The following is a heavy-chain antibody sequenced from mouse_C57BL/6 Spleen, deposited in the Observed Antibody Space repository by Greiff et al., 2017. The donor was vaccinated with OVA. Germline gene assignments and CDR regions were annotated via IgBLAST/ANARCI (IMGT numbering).Heavy chain of an antibody. J-gene: IGHJ3*01. CDR3: TRHWDLFAY. CDR2: IDPETGGT. D-gene: IGHD4-1*01. CDR1: GYTFTDYE. V-gene: IGHV1-15*01. Sequence: QVQLKESGAELVRPGASVTLSCKASGYTFTDYEMHWVKQTPVHGLEWIGAIDPETGGTAYNQKFKGKAILTADKSSSTAYMELRSLTSEDSAVYYCTRHWDLFAYWGQGTLVTVSA.